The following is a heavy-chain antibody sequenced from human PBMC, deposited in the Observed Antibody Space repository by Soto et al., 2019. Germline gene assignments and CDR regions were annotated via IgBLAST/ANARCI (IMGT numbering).Heavy chain of an antibody. CDR2: IYFSGSS. J-gene: IGHJ4*02. CDR3: AGHYPLGSGSYSPYYFDS. CDR1: GGSISSSRYY. Sequence: SETLSLTCTVSGGSISSSRYYWGWIRQPPGKGLEWIGSIYFSGSSYYNPSLKSRVTIFVDTSKNQFSLKLSSVTAADTAVYYCAGHYPLGSGSYSPYYFDSWGQGTLVTVSS. V-gene: IGHV4-39*01. D-gene: IGHD3-10*01.